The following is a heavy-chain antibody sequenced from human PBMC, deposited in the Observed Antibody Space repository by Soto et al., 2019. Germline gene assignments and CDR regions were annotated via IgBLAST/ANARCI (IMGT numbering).Heavy chain of an antibody. CDR1: GYTFTSYD. CDR2: MNPNSGNT. J-gene: IGHJ4*02. V-gene: IGHV1-8*01. CDR3: ARDRVRFLESSPKSPDY. Sequence: GASVKVSCKASGYTFTSYDINWVRQATGQGLEWMGWMNPNSGNTGYAQKFQGRVTMTRNTSISTAYMELSSLRSDDTAVYYCARDRVRFLESSPKSPDYWGQGTLVSVSS. D-gene: IGHD3-3*01.